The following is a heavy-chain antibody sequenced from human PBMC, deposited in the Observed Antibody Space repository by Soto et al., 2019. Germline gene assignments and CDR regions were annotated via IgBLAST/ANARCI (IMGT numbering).Heavy chain of an antibody. J-gene: IGHJ4*02. CDR2: INPSGGST. D-gene: IGHD3-10*01. Sequence: ASVKVSCKASGYTFTSYYMHWVRQAPGQGLEWMGIINPSGGSTSYAQKFQGRVTMTRDTSTSTVYMELSSLRSEDTAVYYCARHPYYYGSGRNPPGDWGQGTLVTGSS. V-gene: IGHV1-46*03. CDR1: GYTFTSYY. CDR3: ARHPYYYGSGRNPPGD.